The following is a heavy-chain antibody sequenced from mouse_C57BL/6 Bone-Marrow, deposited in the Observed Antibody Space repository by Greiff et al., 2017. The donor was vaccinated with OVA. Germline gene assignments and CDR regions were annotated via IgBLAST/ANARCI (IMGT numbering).Heavy chain of an antibody. CDR2: INPNNGGT. D-gene: IGHD2-3*01. Sequence: EVQLQQSGPELVKPGASVKISCKASGYTFTDYYMNWVKQSHGKSLEWIGDINPNNGGTSYNQKFKGKATLTVDKSSSTAYMELRSLTSEDSAVYYCARWLLRGAYYFDYWGQGTTLTVAS. J-gene: IGHJ2*01. CDR1: GYTFTDYY. V-gene: IGHV1-26*01. CDR3: ARWLLRGAYYFDY.